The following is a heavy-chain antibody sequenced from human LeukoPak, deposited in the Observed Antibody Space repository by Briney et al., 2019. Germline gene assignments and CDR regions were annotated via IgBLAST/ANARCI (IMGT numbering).Heavy chain of an antibody. CDR2: ISASGSTR. V-gene: IGHV3-48*04. CDR1: GFTFSSYG. Sequence: GGTLRLSCAASGFTFSSYGMNWVRQAPGKGLEWVSYISASGSTRYYADSVKGRFTISRDIAKNSLFLQLNSLRAEDTAVYYCARGIGSSTWPLALWGQGTLVTVSS. J-gene: IGHJ4*02. D-gene: IGHD6-13*01. CDR3: ARGIGSSTWPLAL.